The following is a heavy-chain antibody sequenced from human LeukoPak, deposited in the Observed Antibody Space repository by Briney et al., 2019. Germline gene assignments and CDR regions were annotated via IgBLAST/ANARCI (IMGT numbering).Heavy chain of an antibody. J-gene: IGHJ5*02. D-gene: IGHD2-2*02. V-gene: IGHV4-34*01. Sequence: PETLSLTCAVYGGSFSGYYWSWIRQPPGKGLEWIGEINHSGSTNYNPSLKSRVTISVDTSKNQFSLKLSSVTAADTAVYYCARGDTQVNWFDPWGQGTLVTVSS. CDR1: GGSFSGYY. CDR2: INHSGST. CDR3: ARGDTQVNWFDP.